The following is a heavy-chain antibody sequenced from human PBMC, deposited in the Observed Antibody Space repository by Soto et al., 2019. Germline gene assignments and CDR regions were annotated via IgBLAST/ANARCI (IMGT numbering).Heavy chain of an antibody. Sequence: QVQRQQWGTGLLKPAENLSLHCAVYGESLRGYYSSWIRQTSAMGLEWIGEINHRGTTNHDSSLKRRAIISIDTSKNQDSLRLNYVTAADTAVYYCARGSPRSILSTSLTTSYWFDSWGQGTLVTVSS. CDR1: GESLRGYY. CDR2: INHRGTT. D-gene: IGHD2-21*01. CDR3: ARGSPRSILSTSLTTSYWFDS. J-gene: IGHJ5*01. V-gene: IGHV4-34*04.